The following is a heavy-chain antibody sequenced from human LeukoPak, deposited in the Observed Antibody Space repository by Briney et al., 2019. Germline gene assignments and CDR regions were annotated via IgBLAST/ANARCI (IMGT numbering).Heavy chain of an antibody. V-gene: IGHV4-39*01. CDR1: GGSISSSSYY. Sequence: SETLSLTCTVSGGSISSSSYYWGWIRQPPGKGLEWIGSIYYSGSTYYNPSLKSRVTISVDTSKNQFSLKLSSVTAADTAVYYCATYYRTNAYWGQGTLVTVSS. CDR2: IYYSGST. CDR3: ATYYRTNAY. J-gene: IGHJ4*02. D-gene: IGHD2-8*01.